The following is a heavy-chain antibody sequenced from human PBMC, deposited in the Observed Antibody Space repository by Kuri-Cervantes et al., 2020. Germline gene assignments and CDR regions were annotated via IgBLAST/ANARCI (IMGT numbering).Heavy chain of an antibody. J-gene: IGHJ6*03. D-gene: IGHD3-10*02. CDR1: GFTFSNAW. V-gene: IGHV3-53*01. CDR3: ARVFDTYYMDV. Sequence: GGSLRLSCAASGFTFSNAWMSWVRQAPGKGLEWVSVIYSGGSTYYADSVKGRFTISRDNSKNTLYLQMNSLRAEDTAVYYCARVFDTYYMDVWGKGTTVTVSS. CDR2: IYSGGST.